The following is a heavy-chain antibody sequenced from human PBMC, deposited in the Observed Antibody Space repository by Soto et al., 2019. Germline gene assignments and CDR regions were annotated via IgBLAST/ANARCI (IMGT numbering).Heavy chain of an antibody. D-gene: IGHD1-26*01. Sequence: QVQLQESGPGLVKPSETLSLTCTVSGDSMTKSYWSWIRQPAGKGLEWIGRIYTSGSTNYNPSLKSRVTISIDTSNNHFSLNLKSVTAADTAMYYCARTVGAAYYFDFWGQGALVTVSS. CDR1: GDSMTKSY. CDR2: IYTSGST. V-gene: IGHV4-4*07. J-gene: IGHJ4*02. CDR3: ARTVGAAYYFDF.